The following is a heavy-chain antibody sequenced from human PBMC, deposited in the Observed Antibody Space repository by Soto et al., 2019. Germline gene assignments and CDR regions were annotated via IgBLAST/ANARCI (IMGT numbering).Heavy chain of an antibody. J-gene: IGHJ3*02. Sequence: GASVKVSCTASGYTFTVYYMHSLLQAPRQGLEWMGWINPNSGGTNYAQKFQGRVTMTRDTSISTAYMELSRLRSDDTAVYYCARFLSGSYSLNHDAFDIWGQGTMVTVSS. CDR2: INPNSGGT. CDR1: GYTFTVYY. D-gene: IGHD1-26*01. V-gene: IGHV1-2*02. CDR3: ARFLSGSYSLNHDAFDI.